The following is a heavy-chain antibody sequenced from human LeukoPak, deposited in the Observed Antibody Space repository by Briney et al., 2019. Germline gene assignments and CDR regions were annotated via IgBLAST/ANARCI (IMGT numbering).Heavy chain of an antibody. J-gene: IGHJ4*02. CDR1: GFTFSSFG. Sequence: PGGSLRLSCVASGFTFSSFGMHWVRQAPGKGLEWVAVMWYDGSNKYYADSVKGRFTISRDNSKNTLYLQMHSLRAEDTAVYYCARDEVTTPRDWGQGTLVTVSS. V-gene: IGHV3-33*01. D-gene: IGHD4-17*01. CDR3: ARDEVTTPRD. CDR2: MWYDGSNK.